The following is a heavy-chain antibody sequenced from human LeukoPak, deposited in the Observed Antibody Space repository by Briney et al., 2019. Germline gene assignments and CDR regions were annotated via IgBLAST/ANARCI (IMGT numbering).Heavy chain of an antibody. CDR2: VRKDATEK. J-gene: IGHJ4*02. CDR3: AKGSGPNSGPFDS. V-gene: IGHV3-30*02. Sequence: GGSLRLSCAASGFIFTEYGMYWVRQAPGKGLEWVAFVRKDATEKKYADSVEGRFTISRDDSENTVYLKMNNLRVDDTAVYYCAKGSGPNSGPFDSWGQGTPVIVSS. CDR1: GFIFTEYG. D-gene: IGHD1-1*01.